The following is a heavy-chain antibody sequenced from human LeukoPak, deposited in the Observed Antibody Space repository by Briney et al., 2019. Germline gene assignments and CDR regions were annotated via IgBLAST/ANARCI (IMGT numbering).Heavy chain of an antibody. CDR1: GVSFSSYY. Sequence: PSETLSLTCTVSGVSFSSYYWSWIRQPPGKGLEWIGYIYYTGSTNYNPSLKSRVTVSVDTSRNQFSLKLSSVTAADTAVYYRAREYPDAFDIWGQGTMVTVSS. V-gene: IGHV4-59*01. CDR3: AREYPDAFDI. J-gene: IGHJ3*02. D-gene: IGHD2-2*01. CDR2: IYYTGST.